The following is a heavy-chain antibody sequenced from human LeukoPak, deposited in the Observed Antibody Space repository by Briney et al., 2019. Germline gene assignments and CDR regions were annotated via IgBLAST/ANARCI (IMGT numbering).Heavy chain of an antibody. V-gene: IGHV4-59*01. D-gene: IGHD6-19*01. J-gene: IGHJ4*02. CDR1: GGSISSYY. CDR2: IYYSGST. CDR3: ARRATGWYFDY. Sequence: SETLSLTCTVSGGSISSYYWSWNRQPPGKGLEWIGYIYYSGSTNYNPSLKSRVTISVDTSKNQFSLKLSSVTAADTAVYYCARRATGWYFDYWGQGTLVTVSS.